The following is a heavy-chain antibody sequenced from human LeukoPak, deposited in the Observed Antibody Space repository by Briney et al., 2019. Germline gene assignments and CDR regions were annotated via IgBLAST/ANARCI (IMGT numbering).Heavy chain of an antibody. J-gene: IGHJ3*02. V-gene: IGHV4-59*01. CDR2: IYYSGST. CDR3: ARGQLWFPLAFDI. Sequence: SETLSLTCTVYGGSISSYYWSWIRQPPGKGLEWIGYIYYSGSTNYNPSLKSRVTISVDTSKNQFSLKLSSVTAADAAVYYCARGQLWFPLAFDIWGQGTMVTVSS. CDR1: GGSISSYY. D-gene: IGHD5-18*01.